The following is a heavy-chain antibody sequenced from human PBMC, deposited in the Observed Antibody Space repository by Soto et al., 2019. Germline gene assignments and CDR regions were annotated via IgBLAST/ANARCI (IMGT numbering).Heavy chain of an antibody. CDR1: GYTFTNNV. Sequence: QVHLVQSGAEVKKPGASVKVSCKTSGYTFTNNVIHWVRQAPGQRLEWMGWVNAGNDNTKWSREFQGRLTITKDTSATKAYMELSSLTSEDTAIYFCAREVPYGYSRFDYWGQGTLVTVSS. J-gene: IGHJ4*02. V-gene: IGHV1-3*01. CDR3: AREVPYGYSRFDY. D-gene: IGHD5-18*01. CDR2: VNAGNDNT.